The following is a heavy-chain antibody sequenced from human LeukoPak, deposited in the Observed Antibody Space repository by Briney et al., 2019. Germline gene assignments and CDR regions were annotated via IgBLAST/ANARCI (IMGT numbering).Heavy chain of an antibody. D-gene: IGHD5-12*01. CDR1: GGSISSYY. Sequence: PSETLSLTCTVSGGSISSYYWSWIRQPAGKGLEWIGRIYTSGSTNYNPSLKSRVTMSVDTSKNQFSLKLSSVTAADTAVYYCARDLRGYGRSWFDPWGQGTLVTVSS. CDR3: ARDLRGYGRSWFDP. CDR2: IYTSGST. V-gene: IGHV4-4*07. J-gene: IGHJ5*02.